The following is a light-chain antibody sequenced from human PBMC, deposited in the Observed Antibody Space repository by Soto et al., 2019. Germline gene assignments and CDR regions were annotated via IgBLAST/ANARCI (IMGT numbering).Light chain of an antibody. V-gene: IGKV1-5*03. Sequence: DIQMTQSPSTLSASEGDRVTISYRASQSVSIWLAWYQQKPGRAPKLLIYKSSILESGVPSSFSGSGSGTEFTLTISSLQPDDFATYYCQQFNTAPWTFGQGTKVDI. J-gene: IGKJ1*01. CDR1: QSVSIW. CDR2: KSS. CDR3: QQFNTAPWT.